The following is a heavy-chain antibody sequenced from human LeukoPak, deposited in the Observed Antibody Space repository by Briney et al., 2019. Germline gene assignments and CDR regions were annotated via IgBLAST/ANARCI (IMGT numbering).Heavy chain of an antibody. D-gene: IGHD1-26*01. CDR3: ARGGSYFDY. V-gene: IGHV4-4*09. CDR2: IYTSGST. J-gene: IGHJ4*02. CDR1: GGSISSYY. Sequence: PSETLSLTCTVSGGSISSYYWSWIRQPPGKGLEWIGYIYTSGSTNYNPSLKSRVTISVDTSKNQFSLKLSSVSAADTAMYYCARGGSYFDYWGQGTLVTVSS.